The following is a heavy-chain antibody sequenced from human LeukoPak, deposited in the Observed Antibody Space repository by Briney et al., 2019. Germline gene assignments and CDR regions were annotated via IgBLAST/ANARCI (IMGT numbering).Heavy chain of an antibody. V-gene: IGHV4-31*03. CDR2: IYYSGAT. CDR1: GDSISNGDYY. D-gene: IGHD6-19*01. Sequence: SETLSLTCTVSGDSISNGDYYWSWIRQHPEKGLECIGHIYYSGATYYNLSLKSRLTISVDTPKSQFSLKLSSVTAADTAVYYCAREFYSSGWYIRDWGQGTLVTVSS. J-gene: IGHJ4*02. CDR3: AREFYSSGWYIRD.